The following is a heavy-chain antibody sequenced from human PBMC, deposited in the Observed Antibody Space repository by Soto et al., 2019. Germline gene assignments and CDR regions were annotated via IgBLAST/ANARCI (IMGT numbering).Heavy chain of an antibody. J-gene: IGHJ6*03. CDR1: GYTFTSYG. CDR3: ARDGLAASPSIGYYMDV. CDR2: ISAYNGNT. Sequence: ASVKVSCKASGYTFTSYGISWVRQAPGQGLEWMGWISAYNGNTNYAQKLQGRVTMTTDTSTSTAYMELRSLRSDDTAVYYCARDGLAASPSIGYYMDVWGKGTTVTVSS. D-gene: IGHD2-15*01. V-gene: IGHV1-18*01.